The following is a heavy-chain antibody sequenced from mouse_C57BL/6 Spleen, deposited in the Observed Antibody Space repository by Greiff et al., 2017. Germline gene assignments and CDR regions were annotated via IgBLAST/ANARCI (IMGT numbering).Heavy chain of an antibody. D-gene: IGHD3-3*01. J-gene: IGHJ1*03. Sequence: DVQLVESGGGLVKPGGSLKLSCAASGFTFSSYTMSWVRQTPEKRLEWVATISGGGGNTYYPDSVKGRFTISRDNAKNTLYLQMSSLRSEDTALYYCARHGGTPRYFDVWGTGTTVTVSS. CDR2: ISGGGGNT. CDR3: ARHGGTPRYFDV. V-gene: IGHV5-9*01. CDR1: GFTFSSYT.